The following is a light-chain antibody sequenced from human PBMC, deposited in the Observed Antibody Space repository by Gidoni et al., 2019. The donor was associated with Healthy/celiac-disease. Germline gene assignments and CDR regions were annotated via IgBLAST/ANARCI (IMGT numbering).Light chain of an antibody. CDR2: DVS. CDR1: SSDVGGYNY. Sequence: QSALTQPASVSGSPGQSITISCTGTSSDVGGYNYVSWYQQHPGKAPKLMIYDVSNRPSGVSNRVSGAKAGNTDSLTSYGLQAEDEADYYCSSYTSSSPYVFGTGTKVTVL. J-gene: IGLJ1*01. CDR3: SSYTSSSPYV. V-gene: IGLV2-14*01.